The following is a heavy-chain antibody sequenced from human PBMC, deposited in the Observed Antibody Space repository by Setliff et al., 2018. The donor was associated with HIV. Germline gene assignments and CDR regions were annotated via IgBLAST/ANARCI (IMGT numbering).Heavy chain of an antibody. J-gene: IGHJ4*02. V-gene: IGHV3-23*01. CDR2: ISGSGDTI. CDR1: GFTFSTYP. D-gene: IGHD3-10*01. CDR3: ARLLRGGGDYFDY. Sequence: PGGSLRLSCAASGFTFSTYPMSWVRQAPGKGLEWVSGISGSGDTIYYADSVKGRFTMSRDNAKNSLFLQMNSLRAEDTDIYYCARLLRGGGDYFDYWGQGTLVTVSS.